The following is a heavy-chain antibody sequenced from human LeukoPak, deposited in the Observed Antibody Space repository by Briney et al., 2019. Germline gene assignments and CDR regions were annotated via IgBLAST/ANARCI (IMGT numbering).Heavy chain of an antibody. CDR3: ARHGSYDIFTGYYALHY. J-gene: IGHJ4*02. CDR2: IYHSGST. CDR1: GYSISSGYY. D-gene: IGHD3-9*01. V-gene: IGHV4-38-2*01. Sequence: PSETLSLTCAVSGYSISSGYYWGWIRQPPGKGLEWIGSIYHSGSTYYNPSLKSRVTISVDTSKNQFSLKLSSVTAADTAVYYCARHGSYDIFTGYYALHYWGRGTLVTVSS.